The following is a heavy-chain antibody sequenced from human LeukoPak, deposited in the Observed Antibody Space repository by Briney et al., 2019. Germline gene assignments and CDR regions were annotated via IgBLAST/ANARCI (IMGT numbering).Heavy chain of an antibody. CDR3: AKAVIPNAYQGTYYMDV. D-gene: IGHD3-16*01. V-gene: IGHV3-30*02. CDR1: GFTFSSFG. Sequence: GGSLRLSCAASGFTFSSFGMHWVRQAPGEGLEWVAFIRYDESKTFYADSVNGRFTISRDNSKNTVYLQMNSLRAEDTALYYCAKAVIPNAYQGTYYMDVWDKGTTVTVSS. CDR2: IRYDESKT. J-gene: IGHJ6*03.